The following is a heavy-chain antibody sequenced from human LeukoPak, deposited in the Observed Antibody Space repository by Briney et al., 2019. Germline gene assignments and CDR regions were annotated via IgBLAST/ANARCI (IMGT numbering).Heavy chain of an antibody. CDR1: GFTFSSYS. Sequence: GGSLRLSCAASGFTFSSYSMNWVRQAPGKGLEWVSSISSSSSYIYYADSVKGRFTISRDNAKISLYLQMNSLRAEDTAVYYCARVLTVGATTDAFDIWGQGTMVTVSS. D-gene: IGHD1-26*01. CDR2: ISSSSSYI. V-gene: IGHV3-21*01. CDR3: ARVLTVGATTDAFDI. J-gene: IGHJ3*02.